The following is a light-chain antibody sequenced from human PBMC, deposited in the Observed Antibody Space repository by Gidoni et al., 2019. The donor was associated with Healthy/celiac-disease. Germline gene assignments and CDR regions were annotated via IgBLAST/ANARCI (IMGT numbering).Light chain of an antibody. V-gene: IGLV1-44*01. CDR3: AAWDDSLNGDVV. CDR2: GNN. J-gene: IGLJ2*01. Sequence: QSVLTQPPSASGPPGQRVTISCSGSSPNLGSNTVDWYQQRPVTAPKLLLHGNNRRPPGVPDRFSGSKSGTSASLAISGLQSEDEADYYCAAWDDSLNGDVVFGGGTKLTVL. CDR1: SPNLGSNT.